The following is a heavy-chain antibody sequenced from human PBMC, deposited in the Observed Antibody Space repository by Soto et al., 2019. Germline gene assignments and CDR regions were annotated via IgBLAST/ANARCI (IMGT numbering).Heavy chain of an antibody. D-gene: IGHD1-1*01. Sequence: QVQLVQSGAEVKKPGASVKVSCKASGYTFTSYDINWVRQATGQGLEWMGWMNPNSGNTGYAQKFQGRVTMTRNTSTSTAYMELSSLRSEDTAVYYCARRRTSYRTTHFDPWGQGTLVTVSS. CDR1: GYTFTSYD. CDR2: MNPNSGNT. J-gene: IGHJ5*02. V-gene: IGHV1-8*01. CDR3: ARRRTSYRTTHFDP.